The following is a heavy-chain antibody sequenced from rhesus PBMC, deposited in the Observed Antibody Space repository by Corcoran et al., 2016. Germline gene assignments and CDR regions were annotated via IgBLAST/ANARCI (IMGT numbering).Heavy chain of an antibody. V-gene: IGHV4-127*01. CDR3: ARILTAAAHRFDP. D-gene: IGHD6-31*01. CDR2: NKRRKGST. J-gene: IGHJ4*01. Sequence: QVQLQESGPGLLKPSETLSLTCAVSGGSISGDFGWAWIRQPPGTGLEWIGNNKRRKGSTYYKPSLKSRVTISTDTSKNQFSLKLSSVTAADTAVYYCARILTAAAHRFDPWGQGVLVTVSS. CDR1: GGSISGDFG.